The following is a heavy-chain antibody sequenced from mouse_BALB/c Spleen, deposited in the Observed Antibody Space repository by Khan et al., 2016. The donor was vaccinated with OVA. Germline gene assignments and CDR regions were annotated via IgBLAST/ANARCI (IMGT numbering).Heavy chain of an antibody. Sequence: QVQLKQSGAELARPGASVKMSCKASGYTFTSYTMHWVKQRPGQGLEWIGYINPSNGYTNYNQKFKDKATLTADKSSSTAYMQLSSLTSEDSAVSYCVRSGAYYRYDGYFDVWGAGTTVTVSS. CDR1: GYTFTSYT. V-gene: IGHV1-4*01. CDR2: INPSNGYT. D-gene: IGHD2-14*01. CDR3: VRSGAYYRYDGYFDV. J-gene: IGHJ1*01.